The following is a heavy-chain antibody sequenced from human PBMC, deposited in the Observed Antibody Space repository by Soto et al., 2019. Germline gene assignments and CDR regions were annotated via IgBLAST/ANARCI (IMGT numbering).Heavy chain of an antibody. CDR1: GGSISTYY. Sequence: SETLSLTCTVSGGSISTYYWSWIRQPPGKGLEWIGYIYDSGSTDYNPSLKSRVTISVDTSKNQFSLKLSSVNAADTAVYYCERHGGRYWSGGTCYIYWHFDLCGRGTLVTVSP. CDR2: IYDSGST. CDR3: ERHGGRYWSGGTCYIYWHFDL. J-gene: IGHJ2*01. V-gene: IGHV4-59*08. D-gene: IGHD2-15*01.